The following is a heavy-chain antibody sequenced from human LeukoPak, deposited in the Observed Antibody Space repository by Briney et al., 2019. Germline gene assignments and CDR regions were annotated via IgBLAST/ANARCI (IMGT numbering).Heavy chain of an antibody. D-gene: IGHD2-15*01. V-gene: IGHV3-74*01. CDR2: ISGDGSTT. CDR1: GFTFGTFW. J-gene: IGHJ4*02. Sequence: PGGSLRLSCAGSGFTFGTFWMHWVRQAPGKGLEWVSRISGDGSTTSYADSVRGRFTISRDNAKNTLYLQMRSLKAEDTAVYFCAREISGGGTAFDFWGQGTPVTVSS. CDR3: AREISGGGTAFDF.